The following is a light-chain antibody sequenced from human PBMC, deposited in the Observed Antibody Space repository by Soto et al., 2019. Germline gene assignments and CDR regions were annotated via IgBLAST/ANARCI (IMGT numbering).Light chain of an antibody. V-gene: IGKV3-20*01. CDR2: GAS. Sequence: IRWTQSPVTLSFSPVETGTVCCKATQSVSTSYLAWYRQRPGQAPRLLIYGASSRATGVPDRFSGSGSATDFTLTISRLESEDFAVFYCQQYGSSPPTFGQGTKVDIK. CDR1: QSVSTSY. J-gene: IGKJ1*01. CDR3: QQYGSSPPT.